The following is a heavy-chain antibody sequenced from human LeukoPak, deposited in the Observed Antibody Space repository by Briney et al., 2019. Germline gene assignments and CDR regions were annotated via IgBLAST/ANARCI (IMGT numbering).Heavy chain of an antibody. V-gene: IGHV4-34*01. CDR2: INYGGST. Sequence: PSETLSLTCAVYGGSSSGYYWSWIRQPPGKGLEWIGEINYGGSTNYNPSLKSRVTISVDTSENQFSLRLSSVTAADTAVYYCASPSPGFDPGGKETRVTVS. J-gene: IGHJ5*02. CDR1: GGSSSGYY. CDR3: ASPSPGFDP.